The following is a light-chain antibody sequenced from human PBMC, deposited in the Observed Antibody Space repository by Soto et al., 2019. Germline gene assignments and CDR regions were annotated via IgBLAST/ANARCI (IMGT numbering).Light chain of an antibody. V-gene: IGKV3D-15*01. CDR3: QQRQYWPPIT. CDR2: GAS. CDR1: QGVSRK. J-gene: IGKJ5*01. Sequence: DIVMTQSPATLSAAPGERVTFSRRASQGVSRKLAWYQHKPGQAPRLLISGASTRATGIPARFSGSGSGTDFTLTISSLEPEDFAIYYCQQRQYWPPITFGQGTRLEIK.